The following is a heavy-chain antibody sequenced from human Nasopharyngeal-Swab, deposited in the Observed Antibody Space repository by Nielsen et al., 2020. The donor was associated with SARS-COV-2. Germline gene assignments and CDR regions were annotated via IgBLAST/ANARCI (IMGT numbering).Heavy chain of an antibody. J-gene: IGHJ6*02. CDR3: AKEYIGGSYYLYYYYGMDV. Sequence: GESLKISCAASGFTFSSYGMHWVRQAPGKGLEWVAVISYDGSNKYYADSVKGRFTISRDNSKNTLYLQMNSLRAEDTAVYYCAKEYIGGSYYLYYYYGMDVWGQGTTVTVSS. CDR2: ISYDGSNK. D-gene: IGHD1-26*01. V-gene: IGHV3-30*18. CDR1: GFTFSSYG.